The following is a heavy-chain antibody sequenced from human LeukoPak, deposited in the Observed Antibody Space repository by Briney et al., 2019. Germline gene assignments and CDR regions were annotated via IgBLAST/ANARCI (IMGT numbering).Heavy chain of an antibody. V-gene: IGHV3-30*04. D-gene: IGHD5-24*01. CDR3: ARGGRDGYTPFH. J-gene: IGHJ4*02. CDR1: GFTFSLYA. Sequence: PGGSLRLSCVASGFTFSLYAIHWVRQAPGRGLEWVAVISYDGSNKYYADSVKGRFTISRDNSKNTLYLQMNSLRAEDTAVYYCARGGRDGYTPFHWGQGTLVTVSS. CDR2: ISYDGSNK.